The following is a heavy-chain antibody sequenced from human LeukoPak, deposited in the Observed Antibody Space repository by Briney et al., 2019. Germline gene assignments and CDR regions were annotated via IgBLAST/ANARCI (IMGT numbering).Heavy chain of an antibody. CDR1: GYTFTGYY. D-gene: IGHD3-10*01. CDR2: INPNSGGT. Sequence: ASVKVSCKASGYTFTGYYMHWVRQAPGQGLEWMGWINPNSGGTNYAQKFQGRVTMTRDTSISTAYMELSRLRSDDTAVYYCARARRLLWFGELRAFDIWGQGTMVTVSS. CDR3: ARARRLLWFGELRAFDI. V-gene: IGHV1-2*02. J-gene: IGHJ3*02.